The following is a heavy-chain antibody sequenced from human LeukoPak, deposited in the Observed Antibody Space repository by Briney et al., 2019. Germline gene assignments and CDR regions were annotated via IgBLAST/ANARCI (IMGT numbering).Heavy chain of an antibody. J-gene: IGHJ4*02. Sequence: SETLSLTCAVYGGSFSGCYWSWIRQPPGKGLEWIGEINHSGSTNYSPSLKSRVTISVDTSKNQFSLKLTSVTAADTAVYYCARGRGYNSFDYWGQGTLVTVSS. CDR1: GGSFSGCY. CDR3: ARGRGYNSFDY. CDR2: INHSGST. D-gene: IGHD3-16*02. V-gene: IGHV4-34*01.